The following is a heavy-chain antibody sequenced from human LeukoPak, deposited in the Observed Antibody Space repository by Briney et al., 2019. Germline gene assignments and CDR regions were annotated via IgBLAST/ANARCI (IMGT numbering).Heavy chain of an antibody. Sequence: SETLSLTCTVSGGSISSYYWSWIRQPAGKGLEWIGRIHTTGSTNYNPSLKSRVTMSVDTSKNQFSLKLSSVTAADTAVYYCARDSGDYYDSSGQPLGAFDIWGQGTMVTVSS. J-gene: IGHJ3*02. D-gene: IGHD3-22*01. V-gene: IGHV4-4*07. CDR2: IHTTGST. CDR1: GGSISSYY. CDR3: ARDSGDYYDSSGQPLGAFDI.